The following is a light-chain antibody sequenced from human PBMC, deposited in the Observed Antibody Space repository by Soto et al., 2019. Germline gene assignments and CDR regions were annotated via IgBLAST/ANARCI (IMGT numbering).Light chain of an antibody. CDR2: GAS. Sequence: EIVLTQSPVTLSVSPGESATLSCRASQSVSSDLAWYQQKPGQAPRLLIYGASRRATGFPARFSGSGSGTFFSFTINSLQPEDIATYYCQKHDGVPLFGPGSRV. J-gene: IGKJ3*01. CDR1: QSVSSD. CDR3: QKHDGVPL. V-gene: IGKV3-15*01.